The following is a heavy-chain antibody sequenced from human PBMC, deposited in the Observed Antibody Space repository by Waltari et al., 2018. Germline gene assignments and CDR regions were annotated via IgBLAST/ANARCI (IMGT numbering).Heavy chain of an antibody. D-gene: IGHD3-22*01. CDR1: GFTFSSYG. CDR3: ANNYDSSGYSY. V-gene: IGHV3-30*18. CDR2: ISYDGSNK. Sequence: QVQLVESGGGVVQPGRSLRRSCAASGFTFSSYGMHWVRQAPGKGLEWVAVISYDGSNKYYADSVKGRFTISRDNSKNTLYLQMNSLRAEDTAVYYCANNYDSSGYSYWGQGTLVTVSS. J-gene: IGHJ4*02.